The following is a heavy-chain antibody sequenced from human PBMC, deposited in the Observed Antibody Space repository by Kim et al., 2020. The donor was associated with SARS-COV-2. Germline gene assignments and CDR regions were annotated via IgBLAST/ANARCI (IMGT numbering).Heavy chain of an antibody. V-gene: IGHV1-69*13. D-gene: IGHD2-15*01. J-gene: IGHJ3*02. Sequence: SVKVSCKASGGTFSSYAISWVRQAPGQGLEWMGGIIPIFGTANYAQKFQGRVTITADESTSTAYMELSSLRSEDTAVYYCARDRNPSLYHCSGGSCHDAFDIWGQGTMVTVSS. CDR2: IIPIFGTA. CDR1: GGTFSSYA. CDR3: ARDRNPSLYHCSGGSCHDAFDI.